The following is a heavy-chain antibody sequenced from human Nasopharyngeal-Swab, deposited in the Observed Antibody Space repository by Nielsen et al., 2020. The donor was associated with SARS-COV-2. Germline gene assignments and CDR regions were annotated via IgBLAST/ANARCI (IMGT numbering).Heavy chain of an antibody. V-gene: IGHV4-59*08. Sequence: GSLRLSCTVSGYSISSSYYWTWIRQSPGKGLEWIGYIYYSGSTDYNPSLKGRVTISVDTSKNQFSLKLNSVTAADTAVYYCARRETIVGSFDYWGQGTLVTVSS. CDR1: GYSISSSYY. CDR2: IYYSGST. J-gene: IGHJ4*02. D-gene: IGHD1-26*01. CDR3: ARRETIVGSFDY.